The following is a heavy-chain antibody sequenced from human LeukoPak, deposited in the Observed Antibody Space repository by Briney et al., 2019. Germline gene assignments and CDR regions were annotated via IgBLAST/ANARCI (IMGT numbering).Heavy chain of an antibody. Sequence: ASVKVSCKASGYTDTSYDINSVRQAAGQGLEWMGWMNPNSGNTGYAQKFQGRVTMTRNTSISTAYMELSSLRSEDTAVYYCARRLRRGYSYGYGSDYWGQGTLVTVSS. V-gene: IGHV1-8*01. D-gene: IGHD5-18*01. CDR3: ARRLRRGYSYGYGSDY. CDR1: GYTDTSYD. CDR2: MNPNSGNT. J-gene: IGHJ4*02.